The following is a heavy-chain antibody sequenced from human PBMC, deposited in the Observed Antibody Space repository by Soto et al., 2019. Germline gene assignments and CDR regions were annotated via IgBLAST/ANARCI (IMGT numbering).Heavy chain of an antibody. Sequence: QVQLQESGPGLVKTSETLSLTCTVSGDSVSSERYYWSWIRQPPGKGLEWIGFLYNSGSTKYNTSQKSRVTMSLDTSKTQFSLKTSSVTAADTAVYYCARALYYDVLTGYYENWYFGLWGRGTLVTVSS. CDR1: GDSVSSERYY. D-gene: IGHD3-9*01. V-gene: IGHV4-61*01. J-gene: IGHJ2*01. CDR2: LYNSGST. CDR3: ARALYYDVLTGYYENWYFGL.